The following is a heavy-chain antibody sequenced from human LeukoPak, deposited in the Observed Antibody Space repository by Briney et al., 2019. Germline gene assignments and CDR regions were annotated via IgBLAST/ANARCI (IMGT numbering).Heavy chain of an antibody. D-gene: IGHD2-2*01. CDR1: GFTFSSYT. CDR3: AKDLTIVVVPAAIPYYYYGMDV. J-gene: IGHJ6*02. CDR2: ISYDGSTK. V-gene: IGHV3-30*18. Sequence: GGSLRLSCAASGFTFSSYTMHWVRQAPGKGLEWVAVISYDGSTKYSAASVKGRFTISRANSKNRLFLKMNSWHAGDPAFYYCAKDLTIVVVPAAIPYYYYGMDVGGQGTTVTVSS.